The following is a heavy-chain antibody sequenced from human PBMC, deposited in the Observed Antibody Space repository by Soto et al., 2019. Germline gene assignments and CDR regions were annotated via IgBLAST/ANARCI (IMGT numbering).Heavy chain of an antibody. J-gene: IGHJ4*02. CDR3: ARRINNAGPDADY. V-gene: IGHV5-10-1*03. CDR1: GYRFTSKW. CDR2: IDPNDSDT. D-gene: IGHD1-20*01. Sequence: EVQLVQSGAEVKKPGESLKISCKVSGYRFTSKWITWVRQKPGKGMEWMGRIDPNDSDTKYSPSSQGHVTISADTFSATAYLHWSSLKASDTAIYYCARRINNAGPDADYWGQGTLVTVSS.